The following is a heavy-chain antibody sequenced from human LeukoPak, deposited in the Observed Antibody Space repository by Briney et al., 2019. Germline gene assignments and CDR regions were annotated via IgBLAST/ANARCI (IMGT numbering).Heavy chain of an antibody. J-gene: IGHJ4*02. V-gene: IGHV3-21*01. CDR3: ARAYCSGGSCYPFDY. D-gene: IGHD2-15*01. CDR1: GFTFSSYS. Sequence: GGSLRLSCAASGFTFSSYSMNWVRQAPGKGLEWVSSISSSSSYIYYADSVKGRFTISRDNAKNSLYLQMNSLRAEDTAVYYCARAYCSGGSCYPFDYWGQGTLVTVSS. CDR2: ISSSSSYI.